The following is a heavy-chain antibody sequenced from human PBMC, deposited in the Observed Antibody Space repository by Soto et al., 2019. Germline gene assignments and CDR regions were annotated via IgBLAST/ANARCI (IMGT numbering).Heavy chain of an antibody. D-gene: IGHD6-6*01. CDR1: GFTFSSYA. CDR2: ISYDGSNK. CDR3: ARYSSSLFDY. V-gene: IGHV3-30-3*01. Sequence: GGSLRLSCAASGFTFSSYAMHWVRQAPGKGLEWVAVISYDGSNKYYADSVKGRFTISRDNSKNTLYLQMNSLRAEDTAVYYCARYSSSLFDYWGQGTLVTVSS. J-gene: IGHJ4*02.